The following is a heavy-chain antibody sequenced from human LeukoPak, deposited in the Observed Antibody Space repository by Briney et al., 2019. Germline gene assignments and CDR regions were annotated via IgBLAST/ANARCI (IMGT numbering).Heavy chain of an antibody. CDR3: ARQIWFGGDTNWFDP. Sequence: PSETLSLTCTVSGGSISSYYWSWIRQPPGKGLEWIGYIYYSGSTNYNPSLKSRVTISVDTSKNQFSLKLSSVTAADTAVYYCARQIWFGGDTNWFDPWGQGTLVTVSS. D-gene: IGHD3-10*01. J-gene: IGHJ5*02. V-gene: IGHV4-59*08. CDR1: GGSISSYY. CDR2: IYYSGST.